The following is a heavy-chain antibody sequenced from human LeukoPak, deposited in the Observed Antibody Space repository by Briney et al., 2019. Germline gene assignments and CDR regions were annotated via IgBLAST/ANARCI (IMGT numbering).Heavy chain of an antibody. Sequence: PSETLSLTCSVSGGSISTYYWSWIRQPAGKGLEWIGRVYRSGNTNYNPSLKSRVTISLDTSKNQFALKLSSVTAADTAVYYCARSIIGTRSKFDYWGQGTLVTVSS. CDR3: ARSIIGTRSKFDY. CDR1: GGSISTYY. D-gene: IGHD1/OR15-1a*01. J-gene: IGHJ4*02. CDR2: VYRSGNT. V-gene: IGHV4-4*07.